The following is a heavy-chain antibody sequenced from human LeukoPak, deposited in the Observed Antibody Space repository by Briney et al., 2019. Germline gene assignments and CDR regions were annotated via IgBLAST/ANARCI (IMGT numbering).Heavy chain of an antibody. CDR3: VVGQGLDY. CDR2: IYTSGST. J-gene: IGHJ4*02. D-gene: IGHD2-2*03. CDR1: GGSISSGSYY. Sequence: SQTLSLTCTVSGGSISSGSYYWSWIRQPAGKGLEWIGRIYTSGSTNYNPSLKSRVTISVDTSKNQFSLKLSSVTAADTAVYYCVVGQGLDYWGQGTLVTVSS. V-gene: IGHV4-61*02.